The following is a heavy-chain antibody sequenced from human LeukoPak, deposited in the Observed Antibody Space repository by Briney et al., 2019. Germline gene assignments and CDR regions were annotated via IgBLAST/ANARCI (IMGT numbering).Heavy chain of an antibody. J-gene: IGHJ4*02. CDR1: GFTFSSYG. D-gene: IGHD3-10*01. CDR3: ARDRNYYGSGSYYNDYFDY. CDR2: IWYDGSNK. V-gene: IGHV3-33*01. Sequence: GGSLRPSCAASGFTFSSYGMHWVRQAPGKGLEWVAVIWYDGSNKYYADSVKGRFTISRDNSKNTLYLQMNSLRAEDTAVYYCARDRNYYGSGSYYNDYFDYWGQGTLVTVSS.